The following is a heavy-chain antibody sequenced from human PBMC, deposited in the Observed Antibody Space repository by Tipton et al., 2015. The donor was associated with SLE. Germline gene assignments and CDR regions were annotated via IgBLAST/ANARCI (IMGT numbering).Heavy chain of an antibody. Sequence: TLSLTCTVSGGSISSYYWNWIRQPPGRGLEWIGEINHSGRTNYKSSLKSRVTISVDTSKNQFSRKLSSVTAADTAVYYCARGIGAFDSWGQGTMVTVSS. CDR2: INHSGRT. V-gene: IGHV4-34*01. CDR3: ARGIGAFDS. CDR1: GGSISSYY. J-gene: IGHJ3*02.